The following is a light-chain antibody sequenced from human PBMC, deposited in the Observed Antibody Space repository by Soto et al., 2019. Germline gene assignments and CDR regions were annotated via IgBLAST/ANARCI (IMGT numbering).Light chain of an antibody. CDR1: QSVGNY. J-gene: IGKJ1*01. CDR2: DAS. V-gene: IGKV3-11*01. CDR3: QEYTPSFTWT. Sequence: ERVLTQSPATLSLSPGERPTLSCRDSQSVGNYVAWYQQKPGQAPRLLIYDASNRATGIPDRFSGSGSGTDFTLTISSLQPDDFATYYCQEYTPSFTWTFGQGTKGDIK.